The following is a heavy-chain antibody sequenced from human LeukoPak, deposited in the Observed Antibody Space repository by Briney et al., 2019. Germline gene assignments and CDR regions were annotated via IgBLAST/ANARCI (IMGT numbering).Heavy chain of an antibody. CDR3: AENYYDSSGYYN. CDR1: GGSISSSSYY. V-gene: IGHV4-39*07. Sequence: SETLSLTCTVSGGSISSSSYYWGWIRQPPGKGLEWIGSIYYSGSTYYNPSLKSRVTISVDTSKNQFSLKLSSVTAADTAVYYCAENYYDSSGYYNWGQEPWSPSPQ. D-gene: IGHD3-22*01. CDR2: IYYSGST. J-gene: IGHJ4*01.